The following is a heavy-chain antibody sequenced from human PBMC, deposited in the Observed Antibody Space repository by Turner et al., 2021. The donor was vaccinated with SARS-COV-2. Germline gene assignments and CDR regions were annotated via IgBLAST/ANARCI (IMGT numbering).Heavy chain of an antibody. Sequence: QVQLVQSGAGLLKPSETLSLTCTVSGDSISSTTYYWGWIRQPPGKGLEWIGSSHSSGTAFYNPSLKSRFTISLDTSNNQFSLRLTSVTAADTAVYYCATTPNWVFTPYWGQGALVIVSS. V-gene: IGHV4-39*01. D-gene: IGHD7-27*01. CDR3: ATTPNWVFTPY. CDR2: SHSSGTA. CDR1: GDSISSTTYY. J-gene: IGHJ4*02.